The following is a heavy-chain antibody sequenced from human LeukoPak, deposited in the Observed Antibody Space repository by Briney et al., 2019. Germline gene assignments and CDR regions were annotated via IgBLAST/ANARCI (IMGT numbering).Heavy chain of an antibody. D-gene: IGHD3-22*01. J-gene: IGHJ4*02. V-gene: IGHV3-23*01. CDR1: GFTFSSYA. Sequence: PGGSLRLSCAASGFTFSSYAMSWVRQAPGKGLEWVSAISGSGGSTYYADSVKGRFTISRDNSKNTLYLQMNSLRAEDTAVYYCAKVLNYYDSSGYPWYFDYWGQGTLVTVSS. CDR3: AKVLNYYDSSGYPWYFDY. CDR2: ISGSGGST.